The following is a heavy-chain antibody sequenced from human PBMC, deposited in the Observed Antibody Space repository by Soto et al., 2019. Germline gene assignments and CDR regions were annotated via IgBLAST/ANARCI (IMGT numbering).Heavy chain of an antibody. J-gene: IGHJ6*01. V-gene: IGHV4-31*03. CDR1: GGSISSGGYY. Sequence: QVQLQQSGPGLVKPSQTLSLTCTVSGGSISSGGYYWSWIRQHPGKGLEWIGYIYDSGSTYYNPSLQNRVTISVDTSKNQSSLKLSSTTAAVSAAYYCAKGMHCSSTICSQDYYDYYGMVFCGRGTTVTFA. CDR2: IYDSGST. CDR3: AKGMHCSSTICSQDYYDYYGMVF. D-gene: IGHD2-2*01.